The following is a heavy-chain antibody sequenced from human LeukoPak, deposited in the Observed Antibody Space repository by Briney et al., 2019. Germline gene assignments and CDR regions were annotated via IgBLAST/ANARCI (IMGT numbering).Heavy chain of an antibody. CDR1: GFNFNNYN. V-gene: IGHV3-21*01. Sequence: GGSLRLSCAASGFNFNNYNMNWDRQAQGKGLEWVSSISSSSSYIYDADSVKGRFTISRDNAKNSLYLQMNSLRVEDTAVYYCARYTSGWYDYWGQGTLVTVSS. CDR3: ARYTSGWYDY. CDR2: ISSSSSYI. D-gene: IGHD6-19*01. J-gene: IGHJ4*02.